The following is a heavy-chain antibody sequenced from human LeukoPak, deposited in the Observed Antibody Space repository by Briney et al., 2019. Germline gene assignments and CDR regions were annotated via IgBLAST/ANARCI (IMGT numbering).Heavy chain of an antibody. J-gene: IGHJ4*02. CDR2: IYYGGDT. Sequence: SETLSLTCTVSGASISSPFWTWIRQSPERGLEWIGYIYYGGDTSYNPSLKSRVTISLDTSKNQFSLKLSSVTAADTAVYYCARQLAGLAASSFTDYWGQGTLVTVSS. V-gene: IGHV4-59*08. CDR3: ARQLAGLAASSFTDY. CDR1: GASISSPF. D-gene: IGHD2-2*01.